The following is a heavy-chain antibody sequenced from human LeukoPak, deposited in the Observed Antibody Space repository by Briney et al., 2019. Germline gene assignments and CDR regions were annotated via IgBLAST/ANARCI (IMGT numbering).Heavy chain of an antibody. J-gene: IGHJ4*02. Sequence: ASVKVSCKASGGTFSSYAISWVRQAPGKGLEWMGGIIPIFGTANYAQKFQGRVTITADESTSTAYMELSSLRSEDTAVYYCARGLDCSSTSCYDYWGQGTLVTVSS. CDR3: ARGLDCSSTSCYDY. CDR2: IIPIFGTA. V-gene: IGHV1-69*01. D-gene: IGHD2-2*01. CDR1: GGTFSSYA.